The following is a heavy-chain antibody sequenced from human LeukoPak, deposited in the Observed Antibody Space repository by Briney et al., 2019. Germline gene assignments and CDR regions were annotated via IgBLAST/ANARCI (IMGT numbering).Heavy chain of an antibody. CDR1: GFTFNKYA. CDR2: ISYDGNST. Sequence: GKSLRLSCAASGFTFNKYAIHWVRQAPGKGLEWVSVISYDGNSTYYADSVRGRFTISRDNSKNSLYLQVSSLRPEDTAVYYCARGKTATTSLNYWGQGTLVTVSS. CDR3: ARGKTATTSLNY. J-gene: IGHJ4*02. D-gene: IGHD1-14*01. V-gene: IGHV3-30-3*01.